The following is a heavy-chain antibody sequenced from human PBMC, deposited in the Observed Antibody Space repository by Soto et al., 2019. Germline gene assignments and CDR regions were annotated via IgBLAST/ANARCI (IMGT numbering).Heavy chain of an antibody. CDR3: ARGHYYPINIYYMDV. J-gene: IGHJ6*03. CDR2: ISHSGLR. D-gene: IGHD3-22*01. CDR1: GVSISSGY. V-gene: IGHV4-59*01. Sequence: SETLSLTCIVSGVSISSGYCTWIRQSPGKGLEWIGYISHSGLRHYRASLQSRLTMSVETSKNQFSLNLTSVTAADTAVYYCARGHYYPINIYYMDVWGKGTTVTVSS.